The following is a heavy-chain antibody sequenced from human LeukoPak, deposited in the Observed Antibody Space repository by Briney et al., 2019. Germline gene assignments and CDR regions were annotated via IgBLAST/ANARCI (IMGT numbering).Heavy chain of an antibody. Sequence: PGGSLRLSCAASGFTFSSYGMHWVRQAPGKGLEWVAVIWYDGSNKYYADSVKARFTISRDNSKNTLYLQMNSLRAEDTAVYYCARGDSSSSQGPIDYWGQGTLVTVSS. D-gene: IGHD6-6*01. CDR3: ARGDSSSSQGPIDY. CDR1: GFTFSSYG. V-gene: IGHV3-33*01. J-gene: IGHJ4*02. CDR2: IWYDGSNK.